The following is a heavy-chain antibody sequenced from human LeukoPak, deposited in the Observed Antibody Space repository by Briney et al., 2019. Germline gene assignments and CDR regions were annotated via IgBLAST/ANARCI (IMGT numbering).Heavy chain of an antibody. Sequence: ASVKVSCKASGGTFSSYTISWVRQAPGQGLEWMGGIIPIFGTANYAQKFQGRVTITADESTSTAYMELSSLRSEDTAVHYCARGVLEWLSFDYWGQGTLVTVSS. CDR3: ARGVLEWLSFDY. CDR1: GGTFSSYT. V-gene: IGHV1-69*13. CDR2: IIPIFGTA. J-gene: IGHJ4*02. D-gene: IGHD3-3*01.